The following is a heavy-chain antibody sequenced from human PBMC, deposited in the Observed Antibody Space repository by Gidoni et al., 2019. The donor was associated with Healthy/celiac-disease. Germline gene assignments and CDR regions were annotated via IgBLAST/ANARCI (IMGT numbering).Heavy chain of an antibody. CDR1: GGSISSSNW. J-gene: IGHJ6*02. D-gene: IGHD3-10*01. Sequence: QVQLQESGPGLVKPSGTLSLTCAVSGGSISSSNWWRWVRQPPGKGLEWIGEIYHSGSTNYNPSLKSRVTISVDKSKNQFSLKLSSVTAADTAVYYCASFRGSVSYYYYYYGMDVWGQGTTVTVSS. CDR3: ASFRGSVSYYYYYYGMDV. CDR2: IYHSGST. V-gene: IGHV4-4*02.